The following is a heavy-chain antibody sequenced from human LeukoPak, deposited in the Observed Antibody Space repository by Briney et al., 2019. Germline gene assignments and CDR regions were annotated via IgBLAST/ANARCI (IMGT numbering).Heavy chain of an antibody. J-gene: IGHJ4*02. CDR3: ARVEPYYDYVWGSQRIHYYFDY. D-gene: IGHD3-16*01. Sequence: KPSETLSLTCGVYGGSFSGYYWSWIRQPPGKGLEWIGYIYYSGSTNYNPSLKSRVTISVDTSKNQFSLKLSSVTAADTAVYYCARVEPYYDYVWGSQRIHYYFDYWGQGTLVTVSS. CDR1: GGSFSGYY. CDR2: IYYSGST. V-gene: IGHV4-59*01.